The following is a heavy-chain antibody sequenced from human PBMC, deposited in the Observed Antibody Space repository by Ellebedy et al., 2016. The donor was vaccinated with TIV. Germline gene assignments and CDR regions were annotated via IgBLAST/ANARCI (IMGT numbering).Heavy chain of an antibody. CDR1: GFTLSNYW. V-gene: IGHV3-7*03. D-gene: IGHD1-7*01. J-gene: IGHJ2*01. CDR2: IKQDGSEI. Sequence: GESLKISCAASGFTLSNYWMTWVRQAPGKGLEWVANIKQDGSEIYYVDSVKGRFAISRDNTKNSLYLQMNSLKTEDTAVYYCARERNYYFDLWGRGTLVTVSS. CDR3: ARERNYYFDL.